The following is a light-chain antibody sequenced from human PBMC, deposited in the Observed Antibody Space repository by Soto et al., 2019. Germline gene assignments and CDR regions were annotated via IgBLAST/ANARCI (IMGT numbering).Light chain of an antibody. CDR2: EVS. CDR3: SSYTSRRAYD. J-gene: IGLJ1*01. V-gene: IGLV2-14*01. Sequence: HSALTQHASVSGSSGQSITISCTGTSSDVGGYNYVSWSRQQSGKAPKLMIHEVSKRRSGVPNRFAGSKSGNTASLTISGLQAEEEADSYCSSYTSRRAYDFGIG. CDR1: SSDVGGYNY.